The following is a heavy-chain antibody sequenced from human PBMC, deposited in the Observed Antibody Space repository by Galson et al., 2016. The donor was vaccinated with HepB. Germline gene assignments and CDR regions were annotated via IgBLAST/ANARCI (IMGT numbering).Heavy chain of an antibody. CDR2: INGGNGNT. CDR1: GYTFSTYA. V-gene: IGHV1-3*01. D-gene: IGHD2-21*02. CDR3: ARGSDVTCRGGDCTLDY. Sequence: SVKVSCKASGYTFSTYAMHWVRQAPGQSLEWMGWINGGNGNTKFSHKFQGRVSFTSDTSASTAYMELSSLRSEDTAVFYCARGSDVTCRGGDCTLDYWGQGTLVTVSS. J-gene: IGHJ4*02.